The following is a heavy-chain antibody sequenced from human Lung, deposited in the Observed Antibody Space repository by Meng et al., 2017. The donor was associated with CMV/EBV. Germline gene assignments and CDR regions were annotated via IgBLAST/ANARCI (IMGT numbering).Heavy chain of an antibody. V-gene: IGHV3-21*01. Sequence: GEXXKISCAASGFTFSSYSMNWVRQAPGKGLEWVSSISSSSSYIYYADSVKGRFTISRDNAKNSLYLQMNSLRAEDTAVYYCARGSSSSWYEGSYYFDYWGQGTLVTSPQ. CDR3: ARGSSSSWYEGSYYFDY. CDR1: GFTFSSYS. D-gene: IGHD6-13*01. J-gene: IGHJ4*02. CDR2: ISSSSSYI.